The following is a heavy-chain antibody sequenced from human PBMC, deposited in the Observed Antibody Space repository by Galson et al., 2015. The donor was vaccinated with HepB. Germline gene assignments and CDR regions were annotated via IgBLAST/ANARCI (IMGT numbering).Heavy chain of an antibody. Sequence: SETLSLTCTVSGGSISSRSYYWGWIRQPPGKGLEWIGSIYYTGNIHYNPSLKSRVTIAADTSRNQFSLKLSSVTAADTAVYYCARHKDDGESYGMDVWGPGTTVTVSS. CDR3: ARHKDDGESYGMDV. J-gene: IGHJ6*02. V-gene: IGHV4-39*01. CDR1: GGSISSRSYY. CDR2: IYYTGNI. D-gene: IGHD4-17*01.